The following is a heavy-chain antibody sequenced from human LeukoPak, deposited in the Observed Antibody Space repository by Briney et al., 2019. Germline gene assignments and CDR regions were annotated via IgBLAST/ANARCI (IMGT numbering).Heavy chain of an antibody. Sequence: SQTLSLTCVISGDSVSNNAWNWVRQTPSGGLECLGRTYYNSKWYNAYAESVKSRISMNPDTSKNQFSLQLNSVTPGDTAVYYCARGWLRDGFNIWSQGTMVTVSS. D-gene: IGHD5-12*01. CDR1: GDSVSNNA. CDR3: ARGWLRDGFNI. J-gene: IGHJ3*02. CDR2: TYYNSKWYN. V-gene: IGHV6-1*01.